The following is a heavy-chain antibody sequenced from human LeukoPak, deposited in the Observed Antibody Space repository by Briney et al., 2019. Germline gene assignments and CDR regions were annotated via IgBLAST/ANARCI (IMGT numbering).Heavy chain of an antibody. CDR2: INPNSGGT. CDR3: ARPYSSGWYEENSYYYYMDV. CDR1: GYTFTGYY. J-gene: IGHJ6*03. D-gene: IGHD6-19*01. Sequence: ASVKVSCKASGYTFTGYYIHWVRQAPGQGLEWMGWINPNSGGTHYTQKFRGRVTMTRDTSISTAYMELSRLRSDDTAVYYCARPYSSGWYEENSYYYYMDVWGTGTTVTVSS. V-gene: IGHV1-2*02.